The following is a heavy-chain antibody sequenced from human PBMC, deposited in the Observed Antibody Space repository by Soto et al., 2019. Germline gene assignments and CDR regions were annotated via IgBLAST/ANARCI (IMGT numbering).Heavy chain of an antibody. CDR3: ARLWFGEPVDY. D-gene: IGHD3-10*01. CDR2: VSYTGTT. CDR1: GGSINNNNYY. V-gene: IGHV4-39*01. J-gene: IGHJ4*02. Sequence: SETLSLTCTVSGGSINNNNYYWGWVRQPPGKGLEWIGSVSYTGTTYYSPSLKSRVTISIDTSKNQFSLRLASVTAADTAVYYCARLWFGEPVDYWGQGTLVTVSS.